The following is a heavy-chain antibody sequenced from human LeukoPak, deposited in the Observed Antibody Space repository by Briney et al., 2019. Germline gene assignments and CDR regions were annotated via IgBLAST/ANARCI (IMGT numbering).Heavy chain of an antibody. Sequence: GGSLRLSCVASGFTFSNYGIHWVRQAPGEGLEWVAFIRYDGSIKYYADSVKGRFTVSRDNSKNTLYLQMNSLRAEDTAVYYCAKDKWLCFYFWGQGTLVTVSS. CDR1: GFTFSNYG. CDR2: IRYDGSIK. J-gene: IGHJ4*02. D-gene: IGHD5-12*01. V-gene: IGHV3-30*02. CDR3: AKDKWLCFYF.